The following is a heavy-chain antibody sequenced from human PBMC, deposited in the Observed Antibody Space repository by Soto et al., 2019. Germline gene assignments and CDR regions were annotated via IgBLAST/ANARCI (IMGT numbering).Heavy chain of an antibody. CDR3: ARTRSSSRGVIMGFDY. CDR1: GYTFTSYG. Sequence: QVQLVQSGAEVKKPGASVKVSCKASGYTFTSYGISWVRQAPGQGLEWMGWISAYNGNTNYAQKLQGRVTMTTDTYKSTAYMQLRILRTDDTAVDYFARTRSSSRGVIMGFDYWGQGTLVTGSS. D-gene: IGHD3-10*01. J-gene: IGHJ4*02. V-gene: IGHV1-18*01. CDR2: ISAYNGNT.